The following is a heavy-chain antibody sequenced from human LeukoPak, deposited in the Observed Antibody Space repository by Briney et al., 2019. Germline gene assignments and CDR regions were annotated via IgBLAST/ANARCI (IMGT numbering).Heavy chain of an antibody. CDR3: ARDSGLRLGELSSRVYFDY. D-gene: IGHD3-16*02. Sequence: SETLSLTCAVSGGSIGRSSDYWGWIRQSPGKGLEWIGNIYYSGNTYYNPSLKTRVTISVDTSKNQFSLKLSSVTAADTAVYYCARDSGLRLGELSSRVYFDYWGQGALVTVSS. CDR1: GGSIGRSSDY. J-gene: IGHJ4*02. CDR2: IYYSGNT. V-gene: IGHV4-39*07.